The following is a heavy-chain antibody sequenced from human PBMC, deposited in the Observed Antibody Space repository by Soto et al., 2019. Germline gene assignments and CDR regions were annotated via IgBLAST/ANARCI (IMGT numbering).Heavy chain of an antibody. CDR2: VSASGSIT. V-gene: IGHV3-23*01. D-gene: IGHD2-15*01. CDR1: GFTFSSYD. Sequence: VQVLESGGGLVQPGGSLRLSCAASGFTFSSYDMNWVRQAPGKGLEWVSGVSASGSITSYADSAKGRFTISRDNAKNTVFLQMTGLRAEDTAVYFCAKGDCSGARCYRGFDYWGQGTLVTVSS. J-gene: IGHJ4*02. CDR3: AKGDCSGARCYRGFDY.